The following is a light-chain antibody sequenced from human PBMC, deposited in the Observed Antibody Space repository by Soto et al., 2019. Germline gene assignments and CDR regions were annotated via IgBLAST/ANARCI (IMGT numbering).Light chain of an antibody. V-gene: IGLV2-23*01. J-gene: IGLJ3*02. CDR2: EGS. CDR1: SSDVGSYNL. Sequence: QSALTQPASVSGSPGQSITISCTGTSSDVGSYNLVSWYQQYPGKAPKLMIYEGSQRPSGLSDRFSGSKSGNTASLTISGLQAEDEADYYCCTYAVRNTWVFGGGPTLTVL. CDR3: CTYAVRNTWV.